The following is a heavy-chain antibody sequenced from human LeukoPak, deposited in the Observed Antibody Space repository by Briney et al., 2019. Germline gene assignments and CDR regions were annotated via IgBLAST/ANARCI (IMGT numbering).Heavy chain of an antibody. CDR3: AREHFDWLSVSKINCFDP. D-gene: IGHD3-9*01. Sequence: ASVKVSCKASGYTFTGYYMHWVRQSPGQGLEWMGIINPSGGSTSYAQKFQDRVTMTRDTSTSTVYMELSSLRSEDTAVYYCAREHFDWLSVSKINCFDPWGQGTLVTVSS. V-gene: IGHV1-46*01. CDR1: GYTFTGYY. CDR2: INPSGGST. J-gene: IGHJ5*02.